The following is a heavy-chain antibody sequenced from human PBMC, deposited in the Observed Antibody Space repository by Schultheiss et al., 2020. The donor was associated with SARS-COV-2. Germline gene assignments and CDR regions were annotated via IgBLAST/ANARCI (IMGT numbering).Heavy chain of an antibody. CDR3: ATDLNPHYSSSWYGGFDY. V-gene: IGHV1-46*01. CDR1: GYTFPSYA. Sequence: ASVKVSCKASGYTFPSYAISWVRQAPGQGLEWMGIINPSGGSTSYAQKFQGRVTMTRDTSTSAVYMELSSLRSEDTAVYYCATDLNPHYSSSWYGGFDYWGQGTPVTVAS. D-gene: IGHD6-13*01. CDR2: INPSGGST. J-gene: IGHJ4*02.